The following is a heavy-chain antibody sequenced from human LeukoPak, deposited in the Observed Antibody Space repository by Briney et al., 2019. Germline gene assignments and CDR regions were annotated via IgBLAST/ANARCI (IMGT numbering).Heavy chain of an antibody. D-gene: IGHD4-17*01. J-gene: IGHJ4*02. CDR3: ARDASDRYGDPLTFDY. CDR2: IIPIFGTA. CDR1: GGTFSSYA. V-gene: IGHV1-69*13. Sequence: ASVKVSCKASGGTFSSYAISWVRQAPGQGLEWMGGIIPIFGTANYAQKFQGRVTITADESTSTAYMELSSLRSEDTAVYYCARDASDRYGDPLTFDYWGQGTLVTVSS.